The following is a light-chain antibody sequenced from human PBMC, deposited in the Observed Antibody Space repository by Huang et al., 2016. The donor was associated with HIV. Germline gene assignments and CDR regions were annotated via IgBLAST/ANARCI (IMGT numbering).Light chain of an antibody. CDR2: AAS. J-gene: IGKJ4*01. Sequence: IQLTQSPSSLSASVGDRVTITCRASQGIRNYLAWYQQMPGKAPKLLISAASTWQGAVPPRFSGSGSGTDFTLTISSLQPEDFATYYCQQLNTYPLTFGGGTKVEIK. CDR3: QQLNTYPLT. V-gene: IGKV1-9*01. CDR1: QGIRNY.